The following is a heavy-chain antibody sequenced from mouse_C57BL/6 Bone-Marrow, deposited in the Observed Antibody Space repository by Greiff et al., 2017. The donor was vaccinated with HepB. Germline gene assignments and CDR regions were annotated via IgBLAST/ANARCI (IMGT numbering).Heavy chain of an antibody. Sequence: DVMLVESGGGLVKPGGSLKLSCAASGFTFSSYTMSWVRQTPEKRLEWVATISGGGGNTYYPDSVKGRFTISRDNAKNTLYLQMSSLRSEDTAWYYCARLFYYAMDYWGQGTSVTVSS. CDR1: GFTFSSYT. CDR2: ISGGGGNT. CDR3: ARLFYYAMDY. J-gene: IGHJ4*01. V-gene: IGHV5-9*01.